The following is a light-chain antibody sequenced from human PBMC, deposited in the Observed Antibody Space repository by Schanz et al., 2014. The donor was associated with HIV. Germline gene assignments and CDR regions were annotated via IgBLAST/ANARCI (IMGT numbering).Light chain of an antibody. CDR2: DND. CDR1: SGTIASDY. Sequence: FMLTQPHSVSESPGNTVTISCTRSSGTIASDYVQWYQQRPGSAPTIVIYDNDQRPSGVPNRFSGSIDSSSNSASLTISGLKSDDEADYYCQSSDASNPVVFGGGTKLTVL. V-gene: IGLV6-57*04. J-gene: IGLJ2*01. CDR3: QSSDASNPVV.